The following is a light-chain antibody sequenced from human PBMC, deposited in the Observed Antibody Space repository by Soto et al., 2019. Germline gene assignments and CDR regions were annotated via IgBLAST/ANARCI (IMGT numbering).Light chain of an antibody. J-gene: IGKJ1*01. CDR1: QSVSRN. CDR3: QQYNDWPRT. V-gene: IGKV3-15*01. CDR2: GAS. Sequence: IVSSHSASALSVSPGERATLSCRASQSVSRNLAWYQQIPGQAPRLLIYGASTRATGIPARFSGSGSGTEFTLTISSLQSEDFAVYYCQQYNDWPRTFGQGTKV.